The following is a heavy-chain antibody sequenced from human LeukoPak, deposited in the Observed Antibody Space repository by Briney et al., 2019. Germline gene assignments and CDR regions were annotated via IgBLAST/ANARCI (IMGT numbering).Heavy chain of an antibody. Sequence: SGGSLRLSCGASGFTFSTYWMSWVRQAPGKGLEWVANTKKDGSEKYYVDSVKGRFTISRDNAKNSLYLQMNSLRAEDTAVYYCARVPPSWQLVPNGMDVWGQGTTVTVSS. CDR1: GFTFSTYW. CDR3: ARVPPSWQLVPNGMDV. D-gene: IGHD6-13*01. J-gene: IGHJ6*02. V-gene: IGHV3-7*01. CDR2: TKKDGSEK.